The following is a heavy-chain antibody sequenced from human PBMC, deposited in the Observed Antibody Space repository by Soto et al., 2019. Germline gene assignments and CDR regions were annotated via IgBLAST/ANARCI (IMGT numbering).Heavy chain of an antibody. Sequence: QVQLQESGPGLVKPSETLSLTCTVSGGSINNYYWSWIRQPLGKGLEWIGYIYYSGSTNYNPSLKSRVTISVDTSKNQFSLKLSSVTAADTAVYYCARRYGGNFDYWGQGTLVTVSS. CDR1: GGSINNYY. J-gene: IGHJ4*02. V-gene: IGHV4-59*01. CDR2: IYYSGST. D-gene: IGHD1-26*01. CDR3: ARRYGGNFDY.